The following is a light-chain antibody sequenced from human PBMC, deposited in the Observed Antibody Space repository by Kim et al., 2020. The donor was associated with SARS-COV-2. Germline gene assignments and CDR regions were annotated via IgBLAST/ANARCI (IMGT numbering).Light chain of an antibody. V-gene: IGKV3-15*01. CDR1: ESVSTS. CDR3: HQYHTWPYS. J-gene: IGKJ2*03. Sequence: SASPGETVTLSCRATESVSTSLAWYQQRPGQAPTLLIYGASTRATGIPARFTGSGSGFQFTLTIRGLQSEDFAVYHCHQYHTWPYSFGRGTKLEI. CDR2: GAS.